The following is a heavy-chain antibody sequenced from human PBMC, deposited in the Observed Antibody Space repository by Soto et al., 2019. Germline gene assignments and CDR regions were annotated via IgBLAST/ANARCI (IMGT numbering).Heavy chain of an antibody. CDR1: GYTFTGYY. Sequence: ASVKVSCKASGYTFTGYYMHWVRQAPGQGLEWMGWINPTSGGTNYAQKFQGRVTMTRDTSISTAYMELNRLSSDDTAVYYCARERARYSNIDAFDIWGPGTMVTVSS. CDR2: INPTSGGT. V-gene: IGHV1-2*02. J-gene: IGHJ3*02. D-gene: IGHD1-1*01. CDR3: ARERARYSNIDAFDI.